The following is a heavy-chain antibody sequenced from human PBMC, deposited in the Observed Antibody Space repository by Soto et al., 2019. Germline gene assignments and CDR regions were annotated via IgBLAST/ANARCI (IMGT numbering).Heavy chain of an antibody. J-gene: IGHJ6*02. Sequence: SVKVSCKASGGTFSSYAISWVRQAPGQGLEWMRGIIPIFGTANYAQKFQGRVTITADESTSTAYMELSSLRSEDTAVYYCARDLSPTGGRGVMNYYYYGMDVWGQGTTVTVSS. CDR1: GGTFSSYA. V-gene: IGHV1-69*13. CDR3: ARDLSPTGGRGVMNYYYYGMDV. CDR2: IIPIFGTA. D-gene: IGHD3-10*01.